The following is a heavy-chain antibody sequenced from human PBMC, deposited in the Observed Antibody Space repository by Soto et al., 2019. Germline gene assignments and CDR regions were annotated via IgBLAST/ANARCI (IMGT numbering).Heavy chain of an antibody. Sequence: EVQLVESGGGLVQPGRSLRLSCAASGFTLDDYAMHWVRQAPGKGLEGSSGISWNSGSIGYADSVKGRFTISRDNAKNSLYLQMNSLRAEDTALYYCAKGVAAWGYFDYWGQGTLVTVSS. D-gene: IGHD2-15*01. CDR2: ISWNSGSI. CDR3: AKGVAAWGYFDY. V-gene: IGHV3-9*01. J-gene: IGHJ4*02. CDR1: GFTLDDYA.